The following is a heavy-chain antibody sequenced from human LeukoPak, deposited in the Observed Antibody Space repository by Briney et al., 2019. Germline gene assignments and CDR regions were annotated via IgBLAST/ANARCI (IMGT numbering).Heavy chain of an antibody. D-gene: IGHD3-9*01. V-gene: IGHV3-30*04. CDR2: ISYDGSNK. Sequence: PGRSLRLSCAASGFTFSGYAMHWVRQAPGKGMEWVAVISYDGSNKYYADSVKGRFTISRDNSKNTLYLQMNSLRAEDTAVYYCARDRSPLRYFDWLGYWGQGTLVTVSS. J-gene: IGHJ4*02. CDR3: ARDRSPLRYFDWLGY. CDR1: GFTFSGYA.